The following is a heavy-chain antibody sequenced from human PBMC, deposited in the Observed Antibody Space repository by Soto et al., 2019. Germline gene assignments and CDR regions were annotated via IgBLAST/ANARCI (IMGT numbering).Heavy chain of an antibody. CDR2: INPNSGGT. J-gene: IGHJ5*02. V-gene: IGHV1-2*02. CDR3: ARARPITIFGVVNWFDP. D-gene: IGHD3-3*01. CDR1: GYTFTGYY. Sequence: ASVKVSCKASGYTFTGYYMHWVRQAPGQGLEWMGWINPNSGGTNYAQKFQGRVTMTRDTSISTAYMELSRLRSDDTAVYYCARARPITIFGVVNWFDPWGQGTLVTVSS.